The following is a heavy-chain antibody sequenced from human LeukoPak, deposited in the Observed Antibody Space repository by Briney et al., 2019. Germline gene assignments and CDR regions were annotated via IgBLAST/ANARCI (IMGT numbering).Heavy chain of an antibody. V-gene: IGHV3-21*01. D-gene: IGHD1-26*01. CDR1: GFILSDYN. CDR3: SRDISATARAYDY. J-gene: IGHJ4*02. Sequence: PGGSLRLSCAASGFILSDYNVNWVRQAPGKGLEWVSFISISGTYITYADSVKGRFTISRENAKNSLYLQMNSLRAEDTAVYYCSRDISATARAYDYWGQGTLVTVSS. CDR2: ISISGTYI.